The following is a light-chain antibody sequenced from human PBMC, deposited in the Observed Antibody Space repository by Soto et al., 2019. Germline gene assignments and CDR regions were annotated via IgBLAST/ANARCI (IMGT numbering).Light chain of an antibody. Sequence: EIVLTQSPGTLSLSPGERATLSCRASQSVSSNSLAWYQQKPGQAPRLLIYGASSRATGIPDNFSGSGSGTDFTLTISRLEPEDFAVYYCQQSGSSPYTFGQGTKLEIK. J-gene: IGKJ2*01. V-gene: IGKV3-20*01. CDR3: QQSGSSPYT. CDR2: GAS. CDR1: QSVSSNS.